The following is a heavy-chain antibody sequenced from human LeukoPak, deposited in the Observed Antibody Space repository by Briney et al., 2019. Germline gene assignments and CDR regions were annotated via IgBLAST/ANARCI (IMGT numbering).Heavy chain of an antibody. CDR1: GYSISSGYY. V-gene: IGHV4-38-2*01. CDR2: IYHSGST. J-gene: IGHJ3*02. CDR3: AREGGYDSSGYLYDAFDI. D-gene: IGHD3-22*01. Sequence: SETLSLTCAVSGYSISSGYYWGWIRQPPGKGLEWIGSIYHSGSTYYNPSLKSRVTISVDTSKNQFSLKLSSVTAADTAVYYCAREGGYDSSGYLYDAFDIWGQGTMVTVSS.